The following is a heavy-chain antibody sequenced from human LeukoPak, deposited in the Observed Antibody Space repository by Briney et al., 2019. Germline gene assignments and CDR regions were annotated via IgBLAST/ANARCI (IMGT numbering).Heavy chain of an antibody. CDR1: GGSLSGYY. Sequence: SETLSLTCAVYGGSLSGYYWSWIPQPPRKGLESSGEINHSGNNNYNPSLKSRVTLSVDTSKKQVSLKLSPVTAADTAVYYCARGAYYGVDPWGQGTLVTVSS. V-gene: IGHV4-34*01. CDR2: INHSGNN. J-gene: IGHJ5*02. D-gene: IGHD4-17*01. CDR3: ARGAYYGVDP.